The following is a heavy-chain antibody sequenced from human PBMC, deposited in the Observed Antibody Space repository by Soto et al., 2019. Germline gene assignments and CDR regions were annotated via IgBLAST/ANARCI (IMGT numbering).Heavy chain of an antibody. CDR3: ARGQSIFDF. J-gene: IGHJ3*01. Sequence: ASVKVSCKASGYTFTTFGITCVRQAPGQGLEWMGWISVNYGNTNYAQKLQGRITMTTDTSTNTAYMELTSLTFDDTAVYYCARGQSIFDFWGQGTMVTVSS. V-gene: IGHV1-18*01. CDR2: ISVNYGNT. D-gene: IGHD6-6*01. CDR1: GYTFTTFG.